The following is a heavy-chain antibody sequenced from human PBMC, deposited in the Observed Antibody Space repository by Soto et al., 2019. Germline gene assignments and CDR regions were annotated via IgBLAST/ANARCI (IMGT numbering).Heavy chain of an antibody. Sequence: LPETLYLTCSVSGGSFTGDYWSWIRQPAGKGLQWIGRVFGNGAGTPIYNSLLKSRARMSADPSKRQFSLTLTSVTAADTAVYYCARDLPPYGGRRSPPTGAFEDWGQGIMVTVSS. CDR1: GGSFTGDY. D-gene: IGHD2-15*01. CDR2: VFGNGAGTP. CDR3: ARDLPPYGGRRSPPTGAFED. J-gene: IGHJ4*02. V-gene: IGHV4-4*07.